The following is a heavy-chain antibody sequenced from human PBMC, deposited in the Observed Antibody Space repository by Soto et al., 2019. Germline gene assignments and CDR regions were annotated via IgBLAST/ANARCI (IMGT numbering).Heavy chain of an antibody. CDR1: GGSFSGYY. CDR3: ARSSHLGDILTGYPYYFDY. Sequence: SETLSLTCAVYGGSFSGYYWSWIRQPPGKGLEWIGEINHSGSTNYNPSLKSRLTISVDTSKNQFSPKLSSVTAADTAVYYCARSSHLGDILTGYPYYFDYWGQGTLVTVSS. J-gene: IGHJ4*02. D-gene: IGHD3-9*01. CDR2: INHSGST. V-gene: IGHV4-34*01.